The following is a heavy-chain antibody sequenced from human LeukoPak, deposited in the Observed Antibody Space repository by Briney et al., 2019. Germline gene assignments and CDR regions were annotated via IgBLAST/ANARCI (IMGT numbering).Heavy chain of an antibody. CDR3: ARGARYCSSTSCSQRGWFDP. CDR1: GYTFTGYY. Sequence: ASVKVSCKASGYTFTGYYMHWERQAPGQGLEWMGWINPNSGGTNYAQKFQGRVTMTRDTSISTAYMELSRLRSDDTAVYYCARGARYCSSTSCSQRGWFDPWGQGTLVTVSS. CDR2: INPNSGGT. D-gene: IGHD2-2*01. V-gene: IGHV1-2*02. J-gene: IGHJ5*02.